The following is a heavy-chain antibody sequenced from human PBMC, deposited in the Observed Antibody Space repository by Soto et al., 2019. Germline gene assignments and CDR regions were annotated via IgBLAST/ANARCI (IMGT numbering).Heavy chain of an antibody. V-gene: IGHV4-59*01. CDR2: IYYSGST. CDR1: GGSISSYY. Sequence: SETLSLTCTVSGGSISSYYWSWIRQPPGKGLEWIGYIYYSGSTNYNPSLKSRVTIPVDTSKNQFSLSLSSVTAADTAVYYCARERSGDALDFWGQGTRVTV. CDR3: ARERSGDALDF. D-gene: IGHD2-21*02. J-gene: IGHJ4*02.